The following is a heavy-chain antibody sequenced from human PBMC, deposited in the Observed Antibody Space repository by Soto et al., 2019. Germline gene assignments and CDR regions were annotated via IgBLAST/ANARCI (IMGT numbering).Heavy chain of an antibody. CDR3: VRGQEGVVATH. CDR1: GGSLSGYY. J-gene: IGHJ4*02. V-gene: IGHV4-34*01. D-gene: IGHD5-12*01. Sequence: QVQLQQWGAGLLKPSETLSLNCAVTGGSLSGYYWSWIRQPPGKGLEWIGEVKDGGHTNYSPSLRGRVTISPDTSNNQFSLRLNSVTAADTGVYYCVRGQEGVVATHWDQGSLVTVSS. CDR2: VKDGGHT.